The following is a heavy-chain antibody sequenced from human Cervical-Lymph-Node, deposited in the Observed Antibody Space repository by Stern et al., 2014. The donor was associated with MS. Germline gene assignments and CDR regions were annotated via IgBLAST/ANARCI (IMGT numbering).Heavy chain of an antibody. CDR1: GGSISSGGYY. J-gene: IGHJ4*02. V-gene: IGHV4-31*03. CDR3: ASLNLAHSNSWFLDY. Sequence: QLQLQESGPGLVKPSQTLSLTCTVSGGSISSGGYYWSWIRQHPGKGLEWIGHIYDSGSTYYSPSLKSRVTISVDTSNNQFSLKLSSVTAADTALYYCASLNLAHSNSWFLDYWGQGTLVTVSS. D-gene: IGHD6-13*01. CDR2: IYDSGST.